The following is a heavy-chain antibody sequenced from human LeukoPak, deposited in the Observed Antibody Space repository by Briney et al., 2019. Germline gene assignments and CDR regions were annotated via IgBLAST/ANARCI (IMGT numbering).Heavy chain of an antibody. Sequence: GGSLRLSCAASGFTFSSYWMSWVRQAPGKGLEWVANIKQDVSEKYYVDSVKGRFTISRDNAKNSLYLQMNSLRAEDTAVYYCARVVVVEASYYFDYWGQGTLVTVSS. CDR2: IKQDVSEK. CDR3: ARVVVVEASYYFDY. D-gene: IGHD6-6*01. J-gene: IGHJ4*02. V-gene: IGHV3-7*01. CDR1: GFTFSSYW.